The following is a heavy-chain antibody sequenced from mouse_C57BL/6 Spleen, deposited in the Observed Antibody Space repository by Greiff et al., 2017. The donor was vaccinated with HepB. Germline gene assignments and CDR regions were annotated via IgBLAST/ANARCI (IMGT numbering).Heavy chain of an antibody. J-gene: IGHJ1*03. CDR1: GFTFSSYA. V-gene: IGHV5-4*03. D-gene: IGHD2-5*01. Sequence: EVNLVESGGGLVKPGGSLKLSCAASGFTFSSYAMSWVRQTPEKRLEWVATISDGGSYTYYPDNVKGRFTLSRDNAKNNLYLQMSHLKSEDTAMYYCARGTTIVTYWYFDVWGTGTTVTVSS. CDR3: ARGTTIVTYWYFDV. CDR2: ISDGGSYT.